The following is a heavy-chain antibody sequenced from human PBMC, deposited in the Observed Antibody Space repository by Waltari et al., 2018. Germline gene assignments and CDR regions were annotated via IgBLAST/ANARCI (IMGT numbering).Heavy chain of an antibody. V-gene: IGHV3-33*01. J-gene: IGHJ6*02. Sequence: QVQLVESGGGVVQPGRSLRLSCAASGFTFSSNGMHWVRQAPGKALEWVAVIWYDGSNKYYADSVKGRFTISRDNSKNTLYLQMNSLRAEDTAVYYCAREGGYYGSGTYYYYGMDVWGQGTTVTVSS. CDR3: AREGGYYGSGTYYYYGMDV. CDR1: GFTFSSNG. CDR2: IWYDGSNK. D-gene: IGHD3-10*01.